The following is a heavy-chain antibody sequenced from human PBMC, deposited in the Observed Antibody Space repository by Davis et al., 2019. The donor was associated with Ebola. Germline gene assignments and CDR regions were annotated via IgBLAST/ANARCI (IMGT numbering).Heavy chain of an antibody. CDR3: GVEMATIMGVYYYYGMDV. CDR2: ISYDGSNK. D-gene: IGHD5-24*01. V-gene: IGHV3-30*14. J-gene: IGHJ6*02. Sequence: GESLKISCAASGFTFSSYAMHWVRQAPGKGLEWVAVISYDGSNKYYADSVKGRFTISRDNSKNTLYLQMNSLGAEDTAVYYCGVEMATIMGVYYYYGMDVWGQGTTVTVSS. CDR1: GFTFSSYA.